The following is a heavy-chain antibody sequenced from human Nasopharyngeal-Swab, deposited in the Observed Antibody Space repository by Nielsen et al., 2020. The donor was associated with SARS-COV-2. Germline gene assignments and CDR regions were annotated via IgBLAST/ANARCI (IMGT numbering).Heavy chain of an antibody. CDR1: GGTFSSYA. V-gene: IGHV1-69*06. CDR3: ARKWSGDAFDI. CDR2: IIPIFGTA. J-gene: IGHJ3*02. D-gene: IGHD3-10*02. Sequence: SVKVSCKASGGTFSSYAISWVRRAPGQGLEWMGGIIPIFGTANYAQKFQGRVTITADKSTSTAYMELSSLRSEDTAVYYCARKWSGDAFDIWGQGTMVTVSS.